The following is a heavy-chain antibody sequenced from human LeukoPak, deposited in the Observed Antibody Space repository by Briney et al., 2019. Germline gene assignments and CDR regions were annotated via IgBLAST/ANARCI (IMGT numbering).Heavy chain of an antibody. Sequence: GGSLRLSCAASGFTFSSYSMNWVRQAPGKGLEWVTAISSSSSYIYYADSVKGRFTISRDNAKNSLYLQMNSLRAEDTAVYYCARDRSLYSYGYEALDYWGQGTLVTVSS. D-gene: IGHD5-18*01. V-gene: IGHV3-21*01. CDR1: GFTFSSYS. CDR3: ARDRSLYSYGYEALDY. J-gene: IGHJ4*02. CDR2: ISSSSSYI.